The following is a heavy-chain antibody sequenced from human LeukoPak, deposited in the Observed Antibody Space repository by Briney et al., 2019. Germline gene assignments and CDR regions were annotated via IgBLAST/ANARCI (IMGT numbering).Heavy chain of an antibody. CDR3: ARHEWQQLNWFDP. D-gene: IGHD6-13*01. Sequence: SETLSLTCTVSGGSISSSSYYWGWIRQPPGKGLEWIGSIYYSGSTYYNPSLKSRVTISVDTSKNQFSLKLSSVTAADTAVYYCARHEWQQLNWFDPWGQGTLVTVPS. V-gene: IGHV4-39*01. CDR2: IYYSGST. CDR1: GGSISSSSYY. J-gene: IGHJ5*02.